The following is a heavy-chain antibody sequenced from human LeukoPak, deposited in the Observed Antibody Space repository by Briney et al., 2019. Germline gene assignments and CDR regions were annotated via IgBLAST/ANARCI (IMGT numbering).Heavy chain of an antibody. D-gene: IGHD3-10*02. CDR1: GFNFDDYG. CDR3: AELGITMIGGV. Sequence: GGSLRLSCAASGFNFDDYGMSWVRQAPGKGLEWVSYISSSGSTIYYADSVKGRFTISRDNAKNSLYLQMNSLRAEDTAVYYCAELGITMIGGVWGKGTTVTISS. V-gene: IGHV3-48*03. J-gene: IGHJ6*04. CDR2: ISSSGSTI.